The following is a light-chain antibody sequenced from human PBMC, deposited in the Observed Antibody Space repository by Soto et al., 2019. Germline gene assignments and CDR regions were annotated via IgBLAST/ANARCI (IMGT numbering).Light chain of an antibody. CDR2: GAS. CDR1: QSVSNN. J-gene: IGKJ1*01. CDR3: QQYNNWPPTCT. V-gene: IGKV3-15*01. Sequence: EIVMTQSPGTLSVSPGESATLSCRASQSVSNNLAWYQQKPGQAPRLLIYGASTGATGFPARFSGSGSGTEFTLTISSLQXEDFAIYYCQQYNNWPPTCTFGQGTKVDIK.